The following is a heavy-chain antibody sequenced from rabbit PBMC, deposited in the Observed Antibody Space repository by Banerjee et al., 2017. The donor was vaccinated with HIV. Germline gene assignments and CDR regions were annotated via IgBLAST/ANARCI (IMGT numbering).Heavy chain of an antibody. CDR3: ARDLAGVVGWNLNL. J-gene: IGHJ4*01. Sequence: QSLEESGGDLVKPGASLTLTCTASGIDFSSYDYMCWVRQAPGKGLEWIACIYAGSGGGTYYASWAKGRFTISKISSTTVTLQMTSLTAADTATYFCARDLAGVVGWNLNLWGPGTL. CDR1: GIDFSSYDY. V-gene: IGHV1S40*01. CDR2: IYAGSGGGT. D-gene: IGHD4-1*01.